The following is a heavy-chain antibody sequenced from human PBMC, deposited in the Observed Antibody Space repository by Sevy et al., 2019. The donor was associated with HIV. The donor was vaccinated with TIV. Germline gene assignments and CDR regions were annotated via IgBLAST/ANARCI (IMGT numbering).Heavy chain of an antibody. D-gene: IGHD3-10*01. CDR2: ISYDGSNK. Sequence: GGSLRLSCAASGFTFSSYAMHWVRQAPGKGLEWVAVISYDGSNKYYADSVKGRFTISIDNSKNTLYLQMNSLRAEDTAVYYCARDKALMDYYGSGSNDNYYYYGRAVWGQGTTVTFSS. V-gene: IGHV3-30*04. CDR3: ARDKALMDYYGSGSNDNYYYYGRAV. CDR1: GFTFSSYA. J-gene: IGHJ6*02.